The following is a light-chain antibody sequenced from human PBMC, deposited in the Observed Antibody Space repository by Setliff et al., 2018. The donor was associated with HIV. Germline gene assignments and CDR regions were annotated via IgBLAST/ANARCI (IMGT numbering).Light chain of an antibody. V-gene: IGLV2-14*01. CDR1: SSDVGGYNY. J-gene: IGLJ1*01. CDR2: EVS. Sequence: SALTQPASVSGSPGQSITISCTGTSSDVGGYNYVSWYHQHPGKAPKLMIYEVSHRPSGVSNRFSGSKSGNTASLTISGLQAEDEADYYCSSYTSSSTYVFGTGTKVTVL. CDR3: SSYTSSSTYV.